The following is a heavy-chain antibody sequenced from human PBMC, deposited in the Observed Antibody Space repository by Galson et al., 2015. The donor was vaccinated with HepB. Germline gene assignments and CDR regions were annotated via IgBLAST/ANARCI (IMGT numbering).Heavy chain of an antibody. CDR1: GYTFTSYD. J-gene: IGHJ6*03. CDR2: MNPNSGNT. V-gene: IGHV1-8*01. Sequence: SVKVSCKASGYTFTSYDINWVRQATGQGLEWMGWMNPNSGNTGYAQKFQGRVTMTRNTSISTAYMELSSLRSEDTAVYYCARGRYDFWSGYSYYYMDVWGKGTTVTVSS. D-gene: IGHD3-3*01. CDR3: ARGRYDFWSGYSYYYMDV.